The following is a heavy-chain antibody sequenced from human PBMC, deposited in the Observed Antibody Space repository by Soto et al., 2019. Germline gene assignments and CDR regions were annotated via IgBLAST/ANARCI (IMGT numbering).Heavy chain of an antibody. V-gene: IGHV3-30*18. Sequence: QVQLVESGGGVVQPGRSLRLSCAASGFTFSSYGMHWVRQAPAKGLEWVAVITYDGSNKYYADSVKGRFTISRDNSKNTLYLQMNSLRAEDTAVYYCAKSSIAARRSYYGMDVWGQGTTVTVS. CDR3: AKSSIAARRSYYGMDV. D-gene: IGHD6-6*01. CDR1: GFTFSSYG. CDR2: ITYDGSNK. J-gene: IGHJ6*02.